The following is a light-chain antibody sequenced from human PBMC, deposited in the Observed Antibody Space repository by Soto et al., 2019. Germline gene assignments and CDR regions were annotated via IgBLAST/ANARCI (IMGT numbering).Light chain of an antibody. CDR2: GAS. J-gene: IGKJ4*01. CDR3: QQYNNWPPRVT. Sequence: EIVMTQSPATLSVSPGERATLSCRASQSVSSNLAWYRQKPGQAPRLLIYGASTRATGIPARFSGSGSGTEFTLTISSLQSEDFAVYYCQQYNNWPPRVTFGGGTKVEIK. V-gene: IGKV3-15*01. CDR1: QSVSSN.